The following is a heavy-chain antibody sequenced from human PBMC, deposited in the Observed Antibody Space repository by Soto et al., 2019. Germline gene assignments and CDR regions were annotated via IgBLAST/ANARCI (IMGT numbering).Heavy chain of an antibody. CDR2: IFSNDEK. V-gene: IGHV2-26*01. D-gene: IGHD1-26*01. CDR3: ERIWEDGNHDY. CDR1: GFSLSNARMG. J-gene: IGHJ4*02. Sequence: SGPTLVNPTETLTLTCTVSGFSLSNARMGVSWIRQPPGKALEWLAHIFSNDEKSYSTSLKSRLTISKETSKSQVVLTMTNMDPVDTATYYCERIWEDGNHDYWGQGTLVTVSS.